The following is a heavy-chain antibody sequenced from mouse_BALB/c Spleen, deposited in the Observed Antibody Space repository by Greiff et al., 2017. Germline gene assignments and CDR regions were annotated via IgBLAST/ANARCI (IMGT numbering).Heavy chain of an antibody. V-gene: IGHV5-12-1*01. CDR1: GFAFSSYD. J-gene: IGHJ2*01. CDR3: ARHREGNYFDY. Sequence: EVMLVESGGGLVKPGGSLKLSCAASGFAFSSYDMSWVRQTPEKRLEWVAYISSGGGSTYYPDTVKGRFTISRDNAKNTLYLQMSSLKSEDTAMYYCARHREGNYFDYWGQGTTLTVSS. CDR2: ISSGGGST. D-gene: IGHD3-3*01.